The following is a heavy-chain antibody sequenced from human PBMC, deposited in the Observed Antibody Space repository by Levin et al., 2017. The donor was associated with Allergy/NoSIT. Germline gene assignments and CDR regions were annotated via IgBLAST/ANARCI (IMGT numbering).Heavy chain of an antibody. D-gene: IGHD3-10*01. J-gene: IGHJ6*03. Sequence: PGESLKISCAASGFTVSSNYMSWVRQAPGKGLEWVSLIYRGGTTYYADSVKGRFTISRDNSNNTLYLQMNSLRAEDTAVYYCARRYYGLGTYYMDVWGKGTTVTVAS. CDR2: IYRGGTT. CDR3: ARRYYGLGTYYMDV. CDR1: GFTVSSNY. V-gene: IGHV3-66*01.